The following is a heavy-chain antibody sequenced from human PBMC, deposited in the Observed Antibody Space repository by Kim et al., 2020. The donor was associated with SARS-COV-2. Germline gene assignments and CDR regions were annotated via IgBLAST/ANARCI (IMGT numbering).Heavy chain of an antibody. Sequence: GGSLRLSCAASGFTFSSYEMNWVRQAPGKGLEWVSYISSSGSTIYYADSVKGRFTISRDNAKNSLYLQMNSLRAEDTAVYYCAREDYYGSGSYFTYYYYGMAVRGQGTTFT. CDR3: AREDYYGSGSYFTYYYYGMAV. D-gene: IGHD3-10*01. J-gene: IGHJ6*02. CDR1: GFTFSSYE. CDR2: ISSSGSTI. V-gene: IGHV3-48*03.